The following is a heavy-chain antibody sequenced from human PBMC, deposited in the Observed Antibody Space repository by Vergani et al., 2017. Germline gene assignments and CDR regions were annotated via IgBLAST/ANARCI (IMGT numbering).Heavy chain of an antibody. CDR1: GYTFTSYG. CDR3: ARDPDIVVVPAAPYYYYYYGMDV. CDR2: ISAYNGNT. J-gene: IGHJ6*02. D-gene: IGHD2-2*01. Sequence: QVPLVQSGAEVKKPGASVKVSCKASGYTFTSYGISWVRQAPGQGLEWMGWISAYNGNTNYAQKLQGRVTMTTDTSTSTAYMELRSLRSDDTAVYYRARDPDIVVVPAAPYYYYYYGMDVWGQGTTVTVSS. V-gene: IGHV1-18*04.